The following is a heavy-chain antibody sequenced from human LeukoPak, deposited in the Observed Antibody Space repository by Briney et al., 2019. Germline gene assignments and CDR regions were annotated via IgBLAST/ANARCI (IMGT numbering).Heavy chain of an antibody. CDR2: ISSSSSYI. CDR1: GFTFSSYS. V-gene: IGHV3-21*01. D-gene: IGHD3-16*01. CDR3: ARAGGLERHYFDY. J-gene: IGHJ4*02. Sequence: GGSLRLSCAASGFTFSSYSMNWVRQAPGKGLEWVSSISSSSSYIYYADSAKGRFTISRDNAKNSLYLQMNSLRAEDTAVYYCARAGGLERHYFDYWGQGTLVTVSS.